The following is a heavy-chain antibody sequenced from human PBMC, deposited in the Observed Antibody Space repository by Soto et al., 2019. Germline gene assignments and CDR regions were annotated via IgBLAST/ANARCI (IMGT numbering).Heavy chain of an antibody. J-gene: IGHJ4*02. CDR1: GYTFSGHY. D-gene: IGHD1-26*01. Sequence: ASVKVSCKASGYTFSGHYIHWVRQAPEQGPEWMGEIGPETGATRYAQKFQGRVTMTRDMSITTVYMELNNLSPDDTAVYYCGRGRSGQIVVFYWGQGTPVTVSS. CDR2: IGPETGAT. V-gene: IGHV1-2*02. CDR3: GRGRSGQIVVFY.